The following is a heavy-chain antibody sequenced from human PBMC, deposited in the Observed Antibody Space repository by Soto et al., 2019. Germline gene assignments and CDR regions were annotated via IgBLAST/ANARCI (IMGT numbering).Heavy chain of an antibody. J-gene: IGHJ4*02. D-gene: IGHD6-19*01. CDR2: IYPGDSDT. Sequence: GESLKISCKGSGYSFTSYWIGWVLQMPGKGLEWMGIIYPGDSDTRYSPSFQGQVTISADKSISTAYLQWSSLKASDTAMYYCARLLITYKYRSGWTPSAYWGQGIRVTVSS. CDR3: ARLLITYKYRSGWTPSAY. V-gene: IGHV5-51*01. CDR1: GYSFTSYW.